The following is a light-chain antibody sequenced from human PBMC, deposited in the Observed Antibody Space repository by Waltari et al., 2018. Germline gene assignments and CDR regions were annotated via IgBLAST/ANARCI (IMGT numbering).Light chain of an antibody. CDR1: SLRSYY. CDR3: HSRDASGVGGS. CDR2: DKN. J-gene: IGLJ2*01. V-gene: IGLV3-19*01. Sequence: SSELTQDPAVSVAMGQTVRIKCQGASLRSYYASWYQQRPGQATRLVMYDKNNRPSGVPDRFSGSSSHNTASLTITGAQAEDEASYYCHSRDASGVGGSFGGGTKLTVL.